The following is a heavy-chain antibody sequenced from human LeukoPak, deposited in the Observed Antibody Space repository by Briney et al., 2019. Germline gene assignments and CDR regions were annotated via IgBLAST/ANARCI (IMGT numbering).Heavy chain of an antibody. CDR3: AKDQRESSSTWWDY. CDR2: IWYDGSNK. D-gene: IGHD2-15*01. Sequence: GGSLRLSCAASGFTFSSYGMHWVRQAPGKGLEWVAVIWYDGSNKYYADSVKGRFTISRDNSKNTLYLQMNSLRAEDTAVYYCAKDQRESSSTWWDYWGQGTLVTVSS. V-gene: IGHV3-33*06. CDR1: GFTFSSYG. J-gene: IGHJ4*02.